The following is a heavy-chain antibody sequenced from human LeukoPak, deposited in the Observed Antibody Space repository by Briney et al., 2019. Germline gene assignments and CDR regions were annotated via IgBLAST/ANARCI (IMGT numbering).Heavy chain of an antibody. CDR2: ISWNSGSI. CDR1: GFTFDDYA. CDR3: AKDMADTESYGMDA. J-gene: IGHJ6*02. Sequence: GRSLRLSCAASGFTFDDYAMHWVRQAPGKGLEWVSGISWNSGSIGYADSVKGRFTISRDNAKNSLYLQMNSLRAEDTALYYCAKDMADTESYGMDAWGQGPRSPSP. D-gene: IGHD5-18*01. V-gene: IGHV3-9*01.